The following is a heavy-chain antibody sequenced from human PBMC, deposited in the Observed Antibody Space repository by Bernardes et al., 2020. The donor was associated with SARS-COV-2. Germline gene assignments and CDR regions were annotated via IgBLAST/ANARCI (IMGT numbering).Heavy chain of an antibody. V-gene: IGHV3-48*03. CDR2: ISSSGSTI. CDR1: GFTFSSYE. D-gene: IGHD4-17*01. J-gene: IGHJ4*02. CDR3: ARENYGGNPDLLYYFDY. Sequence: GGSLRLSCAASGFTFSSYEMNWVRQAPGKGLEWVSYISSSGSTIYYADSVKGRFTISRDNAKNSLYLQMNSLRAEDTAVYYCARENYGGNPDLLYYFDYWGQGTLVTVSS.